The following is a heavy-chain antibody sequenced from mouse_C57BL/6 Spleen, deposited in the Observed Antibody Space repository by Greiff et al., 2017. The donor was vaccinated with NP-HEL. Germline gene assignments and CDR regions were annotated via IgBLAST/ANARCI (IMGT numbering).Heavy chain of an antibody. CDR3: ARSLQDYFDY. D-gene: IGHD3-2*02. J-gene: IGHJ2*01. V-gene: IGHV1-4*01. CDR2: INPSSGYT. Sequence: VQLQESGAELARPGASVKMSCKASGYTFTSSTMHWVKQRPGQGLEWIGYINPSSGYTKYNQKFKDKATLTADKSSSTAYMQLSSLTSEDSAVYYCARSLQDYFDYWGQGTTLTVSS. CDR1: GYTFTSST.